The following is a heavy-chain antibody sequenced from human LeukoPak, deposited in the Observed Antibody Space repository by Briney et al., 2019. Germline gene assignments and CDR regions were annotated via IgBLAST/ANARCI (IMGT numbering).Heavy chain of an antibody. CDR3: ARKSPGGNSKSAFDY. Sequence: PGGSLRLSCAASGFTFSSYAVSWVRQAPGKGLEWVSAISGSGGSTYYADSVKGRFTISRDNSKNTLYLQMNSLRAEDTAVYFCARKSPGGNSKSAFDYWGQGTLVTVSS. J-gene: IGHJ4*02. CDR1: GFTFSSYA. V-gene: IGHV3-23*01. CDR2: ISGSGGST. D-gene: IGHD3-16*01.